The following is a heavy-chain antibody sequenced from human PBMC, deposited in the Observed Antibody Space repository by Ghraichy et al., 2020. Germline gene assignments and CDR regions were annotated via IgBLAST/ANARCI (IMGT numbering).Heavy chain of an antibody. Sequence: TLSLTCTVSGGSISSYYWSWIRQPPGKGLEWIGYIYYSGSTNYNPSLKSRVTISVDTSKNQFSLKLSSVTAADTAVYYCARATVGATIEYYYYGMDVWGQGTTVTVSS. CDR2: IYYSGST. CDR3: ARATVGATIEYYYYGMDV. V-gene: IGHV4-59*01. CDR1: GGSISSYY. D-gene: IGHD1-26*01. J-gene: IGHJ6*02.